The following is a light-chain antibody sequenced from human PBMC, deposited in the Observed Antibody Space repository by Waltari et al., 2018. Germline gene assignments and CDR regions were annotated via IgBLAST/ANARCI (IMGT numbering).Light chain of an antibody. CDR1: NIGSKS. CDR3: QVWDSSSDHWL. Sequence: SYVLTQPPSVSVAPGQTATITCGGDNIGSKSVNWYQKKPGQAPVLVMFDDSDRPSGIPERLSGSNSDNTATLSINRVEAGDEADYYCQVWDSSSDHWLFGGGTELTVL. J-gene: IGLJ3*02. V-gene: IGLV3-21*02. CDR2: DDS.